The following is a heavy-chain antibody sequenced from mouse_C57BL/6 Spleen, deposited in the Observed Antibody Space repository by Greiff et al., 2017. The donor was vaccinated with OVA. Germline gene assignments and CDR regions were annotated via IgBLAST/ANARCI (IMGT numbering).Heavy chain of an antibody. Sequence: EVQVVESGGGLVKPGGSLKLSCAASGFTFSDYGMHWVRQAPEKGLEWVAYISSGSSTIYYADTVKGRFTISRDNAKNTLFLQMTSLRSEDTAMYYCAKLTGGGDYFDYWGQGTTLTVSS. CDR1: GFTFSDYG. V-gene: IGHV5-17*01. CDR2: ISSGSSTI. J-gene: IGHJ2*01. D-gene: IGHD4-1*01. CDR3: AKLTGGGDYFDY.